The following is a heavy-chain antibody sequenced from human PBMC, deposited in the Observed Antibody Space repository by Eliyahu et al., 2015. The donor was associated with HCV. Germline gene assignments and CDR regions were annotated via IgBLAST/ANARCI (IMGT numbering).Heavy chain of an antibody. J-gene: IGHJ4*02. CDR3: TTVRGSVEVPVAMTFDY. D-gene: IGHD2-2*01. V-gene: IGHV3-15*01. Sequence: EVQLVESGGGLVKPGGFLRLSCAASGFTFSDAWMTWVRQAPGKGLEWVGRIKTKTDAETTDYAAPVKGRFTISRDDSKNMLYLQMNSLKTEDTAVYYCTTVRGSVEVPVAMTFDYWGQGTLVTVSS. CDR1: GFTFSDAW. CDR2: IKTKTDAETT.